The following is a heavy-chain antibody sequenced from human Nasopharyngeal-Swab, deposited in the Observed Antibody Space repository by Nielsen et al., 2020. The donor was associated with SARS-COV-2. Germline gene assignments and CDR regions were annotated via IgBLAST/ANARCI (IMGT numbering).Heavy chain of an antibody. Sequence: WIRQPPGKGLEWIGYIYYSGSTYYNPSLKSRVTISVDTSKNQFSLKLSSVTAADTAVYYCASSAVVAIINGWFDPWGQGTLVTVSS. V-gene: IGHV4-31*02. CDR2: IYYSGST. D-gene: IGHD5-12*01. CDR3: ASSAVVAIINGWFDP. J-gene: IGHJ5*02.